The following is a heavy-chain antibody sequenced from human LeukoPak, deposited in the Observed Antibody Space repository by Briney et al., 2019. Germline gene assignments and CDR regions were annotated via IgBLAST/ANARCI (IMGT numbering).Heavy chain of an antibody. Sequence: GGSLTPAWAAAGFTFSSYSIGCVRQPPGGWRGWAAFISKDVSNKYYEDAVKSRFNISRDKSKNTLYLQMNSLRAEDTAVYYCAREGTDDYGDYVGPHDAFDIWGQGTLVTVSS. J-gene: IGHJ3*02. D-gene: IGHD4-17*01. CDR1: GFTFSSYS. CDR3: AREGTDDYGDYVGPHDAFDI. V-gene: IGHV3-30*04. CDR2: ISKDVSNK.